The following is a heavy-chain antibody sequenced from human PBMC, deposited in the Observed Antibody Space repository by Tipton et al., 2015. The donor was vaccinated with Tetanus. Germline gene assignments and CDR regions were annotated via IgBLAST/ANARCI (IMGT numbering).Heavy chain of an antibody. J-gene: IGHJ4*02. CDR1: GGSFSGYY. D-gene: IGHD3-10*01. CDR3: ARVRQRDYYGSGSYYNEHYYFGY. CDR2: INHSGST. Sequence: GLVKPSETLSLTCAVYGGSFSGYYWSWIRQPPGKGLEWIGEINHSGSTNYNPSLKSRVTISVDTSKNQISLKLSSVTAADTAVYYCARVRQRDYYGSGSYYNEHYYFGYWGQGTLVTVSS. V-gene: IGHV4-34*01.